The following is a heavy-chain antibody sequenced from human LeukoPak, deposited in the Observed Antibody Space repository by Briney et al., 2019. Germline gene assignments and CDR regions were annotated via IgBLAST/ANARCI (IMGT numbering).Heavy chain of an antibody. Sequence: PGGSLRLPCAASGFTFSSYSMNWVRQAPGKGLEWVSSIISSSSYINYADSVKGRFTISRDNAKNSLYLQMNSLRAEDTAVYYCASNSYSSGWYDYGGQGTLVTVSS. J-gene: IGHJ4*02. V-gene: IGHV3-21*01. D-gene: IGHD6-19*01. CDR3: ASNSYSSGWYDY. CDR2: IISSSSYI. CDR1: GFTFSSYS.